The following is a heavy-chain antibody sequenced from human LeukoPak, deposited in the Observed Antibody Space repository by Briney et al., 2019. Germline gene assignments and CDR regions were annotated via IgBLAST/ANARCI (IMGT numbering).Heavy chain of an antibody. Sequence: GGSLRLSCAASGLTFSTYWMSWVRQAPGKGLEWVANIKQDGSEKYYVDSVKGRFTISRDNAKQSLYLQMNSLRAEDTAVYYCATQNTGYSSSWYGGNWFGPWGQGTLVTVSS. CDR1: GLTFSTYW. V-gene: IGHV3-7*03. J-gene: IGHJ5*02. D-gene: IGHD6-13*01. CDR2: IKQDGSEK. CDR3: ATQNTGYSSSWYGGNWFGP.